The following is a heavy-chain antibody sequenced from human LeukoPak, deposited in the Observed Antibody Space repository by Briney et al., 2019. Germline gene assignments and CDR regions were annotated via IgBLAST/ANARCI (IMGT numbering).Heavy chain of an antibody. CDR3: ARGYCSGGSCYRVHYYYYYMDV. D-gene: IGHD2-15*01. V-gene: IGHV1-69*06. J-gene: IGHJ6*03. Sequence: SVKVSCKASGGTFSSYAISWVRQAPGQGLEWKGGIIPIFGTANYAQKFQGRVTITADKSTSTAYMELSSLRSEDTAVYYCARGYCSGGSCYRVHYYYYYMDVWGKGTTVTVSS. CDR1: GGTFSSYA. CDR2: IIPIFGTA.